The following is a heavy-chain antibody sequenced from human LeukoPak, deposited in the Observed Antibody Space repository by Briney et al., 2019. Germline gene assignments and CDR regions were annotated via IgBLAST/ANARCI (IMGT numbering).Heavy chain of an antibody. V-gene: IGHV3-21*01. J-gene: IGHJ4*02. CDR2: ISSSSSYI. CDR3: ARDIGPKVVVVIPYFDY. CDR1: GFTFSSYS. Sequence: GGSLRLSCAASGFTFSSYSMNWVRQAPGKGLEWVSSISSSSSYIYYADSVKGRFTISRDNAKNSLYLQMNSLRAEDTAVYYCARDIGPKVVVVIPYFDYWGQGTLVTVSS. D-gene: IGHD3-22*01.